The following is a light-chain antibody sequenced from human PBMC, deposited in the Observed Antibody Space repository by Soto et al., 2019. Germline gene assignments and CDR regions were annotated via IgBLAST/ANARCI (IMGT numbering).Light chain of an antibody. Sequence: QSALTQPASGSGSPRQSITISCTGTSSDVGGFNYVSWYQQHPGKAPKLMIFEVSNRPSGVSNRFSGSKSGNTASLTISGLQAEDEADYYCSSYTTSSLLLFGTGTKLTVL. V-gene: IGLV2-14*01. CDR3: SSYTTSSLLL. CDR1: SSDVGGFNY. J-gene: IGLJ1*01. CDR2: EVS.